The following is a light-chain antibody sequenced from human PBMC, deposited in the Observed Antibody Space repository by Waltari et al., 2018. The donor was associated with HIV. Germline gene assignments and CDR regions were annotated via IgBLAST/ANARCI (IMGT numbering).Light chain of an antibody. V-gene: IGKV4-1*01. CDR1: QSVLYNSTNKNY. J-gene: IGKJ3*01. Sequence: DIVMTQSPDSLAVSLGERATINCKSIQSVLYNSTNKNYLAWYQQKPGQARKVLSYWASTRESGVPDRFSGGGSGTDFTLTISNLQAEDVAVYDCQQYYGTPFTFGPGTKVHI. CDR3: QQYYGTPFT. CDR2: WAS.